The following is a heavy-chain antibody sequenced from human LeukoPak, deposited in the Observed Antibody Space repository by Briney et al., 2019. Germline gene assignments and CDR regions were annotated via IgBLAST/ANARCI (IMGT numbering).Heavy chain of an antibody. V-gene: IGHV3-30*02. Sequence: GGSLRLSCTASGFTFSRYGMHWVRQAPGKGLEWVTFIRYDGSNTYYADSVKGRFTVSRDNSKNTLYLQLNSLRAEDTAVYYCAKVASAMVTYYYMDVWGKGTTVTISS. CDR1: GFTFSRYG. D-gene: IGHD5-18*01. CDR2: IRYDGSNT. J-gene: IGHJ6*03. CDR3: AKVASAMVTYYYMDV.